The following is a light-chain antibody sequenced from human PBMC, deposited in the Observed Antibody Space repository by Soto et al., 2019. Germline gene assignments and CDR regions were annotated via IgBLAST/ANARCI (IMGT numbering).Light chain of an antibody. CDR2: SAS. V-gene: IGKV1-27*01. J-gene: IGKJ4*01. CDR3: LQHITYPLT. Sequence: DIQLTQSPSSLSASVGDRVTITCRVSQGISNYLNWYRQKPGKVPKVLIYSASNLQSGVPSRFSGSGSGTDFTLTISGLQPEDSATYYCLQHITYPLTFGGGTKVDIK. CDR1: QGISNY.